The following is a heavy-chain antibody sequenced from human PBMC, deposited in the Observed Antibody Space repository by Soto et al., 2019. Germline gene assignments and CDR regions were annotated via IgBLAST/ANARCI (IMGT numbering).Heavy chain of an antibody. CDR2: IYTSGST. CDR1: GGSISSYY. CDR3: ARERYDILTGYYDAFDI. Sequence: SETLSLTCTVSGGSISSYYWSWIRQPAGKGLEWIGRIYTSGSTNYNPSLKSRVTMSVDTSKNQFSLKLSSVTAADTAVYYCARERYDILTGYYDAFDIWGQGTMVTVSS. V-gene: IGHV4-4*07. D-gene: IGHD3-9*01. J-gene: IGHJ3*02.